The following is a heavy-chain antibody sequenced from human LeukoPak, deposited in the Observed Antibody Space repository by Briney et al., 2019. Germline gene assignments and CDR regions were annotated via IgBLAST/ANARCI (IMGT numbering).Heavy chain of an antibody. CDR2: FDPEDGET. Sequence: GAPVKVSCKVSGYTLTELSMHWVRQAPGKGLEWMGGFDPEDGETIYAQKFQGRVTMTEDTSTDTAYMELGSLRSEDTAVYYCATGSQYYYDSSGYYNAFDIWAKGQWSPSLQ. J-gene: IGHJ3*02. CDR3: ATGSQYYYDSSGYYNAFDI. CDR1: GYTLTELS. D-gene: IGHD3-22*01. V-gene: IGHV1-24*01.